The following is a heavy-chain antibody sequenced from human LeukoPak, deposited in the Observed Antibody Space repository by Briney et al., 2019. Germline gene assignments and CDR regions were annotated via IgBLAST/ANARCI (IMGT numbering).Heavy chain of an antibody. V-gene: IGHV3-7*01. Sequence: GGSLRLSCAASGFTFSSYWMSWVRQAPGKGLEWVANIKQDGSEKYYVDSVKGRFTISRDNAKNSLYLQMNSLRAEDTAVYYCARLAYYYDSGAEYNWFDPWGQGTLVTVSS. CDR1: GFTFSSYW. D-gene: IGHD3-22*01. CDR2: IKQDGSEK. J-gene: IGHJ5*02. CDR3: ARLAYYYDSGAEYNWFDP.